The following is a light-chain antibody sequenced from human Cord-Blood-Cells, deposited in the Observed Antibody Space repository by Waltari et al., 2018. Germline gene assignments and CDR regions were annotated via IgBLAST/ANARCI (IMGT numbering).Light chain of an antibody. V-gene: IGLV2-14*02. Sequence: QSALIQPPSVSGSPGQSVTISCTGTSSDVGSYNYVSWYQQHPGKAPKLMIYDVSKRPSGVSNRFSGSKSGTTASLTISGLQAEDEADYSCSSYTSSSTVVFGGGTKLTVL. CDR2: DVS. CDR1: SSDVGSYNY. CDR3: SSYTSSSTVV. J-gene: IGLJ2*01.